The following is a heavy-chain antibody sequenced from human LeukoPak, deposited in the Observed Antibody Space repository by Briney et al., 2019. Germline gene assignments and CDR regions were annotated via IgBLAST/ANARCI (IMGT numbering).Heavy chain of an antibody. V-gene: IGHV4-61*01. CDR1: GGSISSGSYY. Sequence: PSETLSLTCTVSGGSISSGSYYWSWIRQPPGKGLEWIGYIYYSGSTNYNPSLKSRVTISVDTSKNQFSLKLSSVTAADTAVYYCARHADSSGYYFSLAPFDYWGQGTLVTVSS. D-gene: IGHD3-22*01. CDR2: IYYSGST. J-gene: IGHJ4*02. CDR3: ARHADSSGYYFSLAPFDY.